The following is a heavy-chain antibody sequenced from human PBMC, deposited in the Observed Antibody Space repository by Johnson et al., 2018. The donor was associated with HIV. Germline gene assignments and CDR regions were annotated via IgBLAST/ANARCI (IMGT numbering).Heavy chain of an antibody. J-gene: IGHJ3*02. CDR2: ISYDGSNK. V-gene: IGHV3-30*04. CDR3: ARACRDGYTCDAFDI. CDR1: GFTFSSYA. D-gene: IGHD5-24*01. Sequence: QVQLVESGGGVVQPGRSLRLSCAASGFTFSSYAMHWVRQAPGKGLEWVAVISYDGSNKYYTDSVKGRFTVSRDNTKNSLFLQTNSLRAEDAAVYYCARACRDGYTCDAFDIWGQG.